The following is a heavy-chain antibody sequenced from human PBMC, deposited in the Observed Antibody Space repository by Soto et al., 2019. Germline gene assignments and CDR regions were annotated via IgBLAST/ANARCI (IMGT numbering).Heavy chain of an antibody. J-gene: IGHJ5*02. Sequence: SETLSLTCTVSGGSISSGGYYWSWIRQPPGKGLEWIGYIYYSGSTYYNPSLKSRVTISVDTSKNQFSLKLSSVTAADTAVYYCARAPGVGRNWFDPWGQGTLVTVSS. CDR3: ARAPGVGRNWFDP. CDR2: IYYSGST. V-gene: IGHV4-30-4*08. D-gene: IGHD1-26*01. CDR1: GGSISSGGYY.